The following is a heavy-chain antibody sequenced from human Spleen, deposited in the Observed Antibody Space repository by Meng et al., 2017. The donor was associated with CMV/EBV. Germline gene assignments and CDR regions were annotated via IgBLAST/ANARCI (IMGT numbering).Heavy chain of an antibody. CDR1: YIFSDYA. CDR2: ISTRTGIP. Sequence: YIFSDYAMNWARQAPRQGLEWMGWISTRTGIPTYAQGFTGRFVFSLDASVNTVYLQITSLKAEDTAVDYCARDTGGSTSDCAGFQDWGQGTLVTVSS. CDR3: ARDTGGSTSDCAGFQD. J-gene: IGHJ1*01. V-gene: IGHV7-4-1*02. D-gene: IGHD2-21*02.